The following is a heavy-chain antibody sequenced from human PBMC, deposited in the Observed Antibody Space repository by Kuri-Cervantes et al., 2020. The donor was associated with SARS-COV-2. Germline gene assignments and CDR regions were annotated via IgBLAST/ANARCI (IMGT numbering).Heavy chain of an antibody. D-gene: IGHD6-19*01. CDR2: ISYDGSNK. Sequence: GESLKISCAASGFTFSSYAMHWVRQAPGKGLEWVAVISYDGSNKYYADSVKGRFTISRDNPKNTLYLQMNSLRAEDTAVYYCAKVGTSIAVSGRFDYWGQGTLVTVSS. J-gene: IGHJ4*02. V-gene: IGHV3-30-3*01. CDR1: GFTFSSYA. CDR3: AKVGTSIAVSGRFDY.